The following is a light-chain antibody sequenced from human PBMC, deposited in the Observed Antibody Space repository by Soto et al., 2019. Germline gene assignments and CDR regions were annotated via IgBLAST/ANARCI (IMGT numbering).Light chain of an antibody. CDR2: LNSDGSH. J-gene: IGLJ2*01. CDR1: SGHSNYA. CDR3: QTLGTGIVV. V-gene: IGLV4-69*01. Sequence: QPVLTQSPSASASLGASVKLTCTLSSGHSNYAIAWHQQQPEKGPRYLMKLNSDGSHNKGDGIPDRFSGSSSGAERYLTISSLQSEDEADYYCQTLGTGIVVFGGGTKLTVL.